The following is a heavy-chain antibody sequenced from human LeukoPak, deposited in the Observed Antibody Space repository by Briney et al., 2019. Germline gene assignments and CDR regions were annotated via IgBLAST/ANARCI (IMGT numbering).Heavy chain of an antibody. CDR1: GFTFADYW. Sequence: GGSLRLSCAASGFTFADYWMTWVRQAPGKGLEWVANIKQDGSEKYYVDSVKGRFTISRDNAKNSLYLQMNSLRADDTAVYYCARADGSGSFYGMDVWGQGTTVTVSS. CDR3: ARADGSGSFYGMDV. J-gene: IGHJ6*02. CDR2: IKQDGSEK. D-gene: IGHD3-10*01. V-gene: IGHV3-7*03.